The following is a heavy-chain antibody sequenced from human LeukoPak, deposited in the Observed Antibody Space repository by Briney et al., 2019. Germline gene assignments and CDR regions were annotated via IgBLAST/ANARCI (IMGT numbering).Heavy chain of an antibody. CDR3: VKDLYKGDSASWYFFHY. CDR2: ISANGGST. Sequence: GGSLRLSCSASGFIISNYALHWVRQAPGKGLEYVSAISANGGSTYYTDSVKGRFTISRDTSKNTLYLQMSSLRAEDTAMYHCVKDLYKGDSASWYFFHYWGQGTLVTVSS. CDR1: GFIISNYA. D-gene: IGHD6-13*01. J-gene: IGHJ4*02. V-gene: IGHV3-64D*06.